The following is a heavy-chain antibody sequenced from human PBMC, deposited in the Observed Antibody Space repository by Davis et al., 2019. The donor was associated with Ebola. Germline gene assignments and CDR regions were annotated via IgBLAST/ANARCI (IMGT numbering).Heavy chain of an antibody. V-gene: IGHV1-18*01. D-gene: IGHD2-2*02. CDR3: ALVVVPAAIMVGQNYYGMDV. J-gene: IGHJ6*02. Sequence: ASVKVSCKVSGYTLTELSMHWVRQAPGKGLEWMGWISAYNGNTNYAQKLQDRVTMTTDTSTSTAYMELRSLRSEDTAVYYCALVVVPAAIMVGQNYYGMDVWGQGTTVTVSS. CDR1: GYTLTELS. CDR2: ISAYNGNT.